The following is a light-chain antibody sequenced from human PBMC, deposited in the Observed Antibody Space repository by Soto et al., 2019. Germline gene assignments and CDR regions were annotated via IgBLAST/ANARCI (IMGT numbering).Light chain of an antibody. CDR2: DVY. V-gene: IGKV3-11*01. CDR3: QQRHMWPIT. J-gene: IGKJ5*01. Sequence: EVVLTQSPVTLSLSPWQRATLSYRASQSFRGLLAWYQQKPGKAPRLLIYDVYNRATGIPPRFSGSGSGTDFTLTISSLEPEDSAVYYCQQRHMWPITFGQGTRLEIK. CDR1: QSFRGL.